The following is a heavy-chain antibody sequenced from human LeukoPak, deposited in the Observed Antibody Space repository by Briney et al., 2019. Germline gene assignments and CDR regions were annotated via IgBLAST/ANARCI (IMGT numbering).Heavy chain of an antibody. Sequence: GASVKVSCKASGYTFTRYYMHWVRQAPGQGLEWMGWINPNSGGTNYAQKFQGRVTMTRDTSISTAYMELSRLRSDDTAVYYCARTYGDYGNAFDIWGQGTMDTVSS. CDR2: INPNSGGT. CDR1: GYTFTRYY. V-gene: IGHV1-2*02. CDR3: ARTYGDYGNAFDI. J-gene: IGHJ3*02. D-gene: IGHD4-17*01.